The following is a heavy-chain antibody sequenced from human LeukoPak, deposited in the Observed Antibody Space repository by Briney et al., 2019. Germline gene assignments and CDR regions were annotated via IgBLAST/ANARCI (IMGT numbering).Heavy chain of an antibody. CDR3: ARDGTGYSSSWYDHGMDV. V-gene: IGHV4-30-4*01. Sequence: PSQTLSHTCTVSGGSISSGDYYWSWIRQPPGKGLEWIGYIYYSGSTYYNPSLKSRVTISVDTSKNQFSLKLSSVTAADTAVYCCARDGTGYSSSWYDHGMDVWGQGTTVTVSS. J-gene: IGHJ6*02. D-gene: IGHD6-13*01. CDR2: IYYSGST. CDR1: GGSISSGDYY.